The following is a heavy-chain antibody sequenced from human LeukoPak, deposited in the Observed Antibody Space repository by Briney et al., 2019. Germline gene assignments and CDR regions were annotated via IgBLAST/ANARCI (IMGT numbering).Heavy chain of an antibody. D-gene: IGHD1-1*01. CDR2: IKQDGSEK. Sequence: PGGSLRLSCAASGFTFSSYWMSWVRQAPGKGLEWVANIKQDGSEKYYVDSVKGRFTISRDNAKNSLYLQMNSLRAEDTAVYYCARDLRGLYNWKLECWFDPWGQGTLVTVSS. J-gene: IGHJ5*02. V-gene: IGHV3-7*01. CDR3: ARDLRGLYNWKLECWFDP. CDR1: GFTFSSYW.